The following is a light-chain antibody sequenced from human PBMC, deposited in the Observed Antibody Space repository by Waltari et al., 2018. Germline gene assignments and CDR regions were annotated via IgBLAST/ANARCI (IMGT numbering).Light chain of an antibody. Sequence: SYELTQPPSVSVSPGQTARITCSGDALAKQYAFWYQQRPGQAPVLMLYKNNARPSGIPERFSGSTSGTKVTLTISGVQAEDEADYYCQSADTTSKFVVFGGGTKLTVL. V-gene: IGLV3-25*03. CDR3: QSADTTSKFVV. CDR2: KNN. J-gene: IGLJ2*01. CDR1: ALAKQY.